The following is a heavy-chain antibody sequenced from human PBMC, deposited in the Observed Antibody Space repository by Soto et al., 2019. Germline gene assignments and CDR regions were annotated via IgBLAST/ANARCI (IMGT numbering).Heavy chain of an antibody. CDR3: ARALGYYYDSSGYCAFYYGIDH. J-gene: IGHJ6*01. Sequence: GASVKVSCKASGYTFTGYYMHWVRQAPGQGLEWMGWINPNSGGTNYAQKFQGRVTMTRDTSISTAYMELSRLRSDDTAVYYCARALGYYYDSSGYCAFYYGIDHRGQGTTVTVS. CDR1: GYTFTGYY. D-gene: IGHD3-22*01. V-gene: IGHV1-2*02. CDR2: INPNSGGT.